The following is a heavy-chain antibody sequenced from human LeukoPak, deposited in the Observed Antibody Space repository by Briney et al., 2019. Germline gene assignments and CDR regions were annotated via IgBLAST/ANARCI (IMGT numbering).Heavy chain of an antibody. Sequence: SQTLSLTCAISGDSVSSNSATWLWLRQSPSRGLEWLGRTYYSSKWYNDYGLSVRSRITVNPDTSKNQFSLQLNSVTPEDTAVYYCARYCSSTNCFAPLDYWGQGTLVTVSS. CDR3: ARYCSSTNCFAPLDY. CDR1: GDSVSSNSAT. V-gene: IGHV6-1*01. CDR2: TYYSSKWYN. J-gene: IGHJ4*02. D-gene: IGHD2-2*01.